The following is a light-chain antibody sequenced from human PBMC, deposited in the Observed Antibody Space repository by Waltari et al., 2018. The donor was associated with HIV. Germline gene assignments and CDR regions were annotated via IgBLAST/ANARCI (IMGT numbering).Light chain of an antibody. V-gene: IGKV1-5*03. Sequence: RVTITCRASQSISSWLAWYQQKPGKAPKLLIYKASSLESGAPSRFSGSGSGTEFTLTISSLQPDDFATYYCQQYNSYSTWTFGQGTKVEIK. J-gene: IGKJ1*01. CDR3: QQYNSYSTWT. CDR1: QSISSW. CDR2: KAS.